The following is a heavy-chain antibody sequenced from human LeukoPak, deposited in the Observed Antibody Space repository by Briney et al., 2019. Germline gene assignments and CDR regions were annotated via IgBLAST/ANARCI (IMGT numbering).Heavy chain of an antibody. D-gene: IGHD3-22*01. J-gene: IGHJ4*02. CDR3: AREGEEGYYDSSGYYHRFDY. Sequence: PGGSLRLSCAASGFTFSSYGMHWVRQAPGKGLEWVSVISYDGSNKYYADSVKGRFTISRDNSKNTLYLQMNSLRAEDTAVYYCAREGEEGYYDSSGYYHRFDYWGQGTLVTVSS. CDR1: GFTFSSYG. CDR2: ISYDGSNK. V-gene: IGHV3-30*03.